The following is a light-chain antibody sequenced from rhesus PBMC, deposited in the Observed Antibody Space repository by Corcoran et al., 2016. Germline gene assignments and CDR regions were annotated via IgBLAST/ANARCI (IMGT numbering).Light chain of an antibody. Sequence: EIVMTQSPATLSLSPGETATLSCRASESVGSYLAWYQQKPGQAPKPLVHSAYFRATGIPDRFSGRGFRTEFTLTISRLEPEDVGVYHCQQYNDLLLTFGGGTKVELK. CDR2: SAY. V-gene: IGKV3-40*03. J-gene: IGKJ4*01. CDR3: QQYNDLLLT. CDR1: ESVGSY.